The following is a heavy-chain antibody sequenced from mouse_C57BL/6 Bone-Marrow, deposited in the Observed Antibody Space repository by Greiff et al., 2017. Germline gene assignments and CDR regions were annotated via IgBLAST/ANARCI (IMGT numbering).Heavy chain of an antibody. J-gene: IGHJ4*01. CDR3: ARDALDYPYAMDY. V-gene: IGHV7-1*01. Sequence: EVKLVESGGGLVQSGRSLRLSCATSGFTFSDFYMEWVRQAPGKGLEWIAASRNKANDYTTEYSASVKGRFIVSRDTSQSILYLQMNALRAEDTAIYYCARDALDYPYAMDYWGQGTSVTVSS. CDR1: GFTFSDFY. D-gene: IGHD2-4*01. CDR2: SRNKANDYTT.